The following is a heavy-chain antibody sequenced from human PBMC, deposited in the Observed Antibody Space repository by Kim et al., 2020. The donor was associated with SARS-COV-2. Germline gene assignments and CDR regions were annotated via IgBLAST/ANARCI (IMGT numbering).Heavy chain of an antibody. Sequence: ARKFQGSVTMTEDTSTEPAYMELSSLRSEDTAVYYCATGSSAYWYFDLWGRGTLVTVSS. CDR3: ATGSSAYWYFDL. V-gene: IGHV1-24*01. J-gene: IGHJ2*01.